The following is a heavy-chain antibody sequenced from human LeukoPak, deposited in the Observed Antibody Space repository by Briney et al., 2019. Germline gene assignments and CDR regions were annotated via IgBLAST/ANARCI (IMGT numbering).Heavy chain of an antibody. CDR3: ARDRDGYSRFDY. D-gene: IGHD5-24*01. CDR2: IKGSGDST. J-gene: IGHJ4*02. Sequence: GGSLRLSCAASGFTFSSYAMNWVRQAPGKGPEWVSLIKGSGDSTYYADSVRGRFTISRDNSKNTLYLQMNSLRAEDTAVYYCARDRDGYSRFDYWGQGTLVTVSS. CDR1: GFTFSSYA. V-gene: IGHV3-23*01.